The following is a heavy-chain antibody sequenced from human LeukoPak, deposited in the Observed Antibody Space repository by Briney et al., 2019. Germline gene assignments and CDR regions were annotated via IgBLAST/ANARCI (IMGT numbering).Heavy chain of an antibody. Sequence: PGGYLILSCAASGLTFSDYYMSLIRPAPGKGLEWVSYISSSGSIIYYADSVKGRFTISRDNAKNSLYLQMNSLRAEDTAVYYCAIMDTAMVPVDYWGQGTLVTVSS. V-gene: IGHV3-11*04. D-gene: IGHD5-18*01. J-gene: IGHJ4*02. CDR1: GLTFSDYY. CDR2: ISSSGSII. CDR3: AIMDTAMVPVDY.